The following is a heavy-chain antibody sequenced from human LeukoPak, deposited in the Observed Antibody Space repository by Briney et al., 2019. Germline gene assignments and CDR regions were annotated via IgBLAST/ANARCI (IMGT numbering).Heavy chain of an antibody. J-gene: IGHJ6*03. CDR2: IYHSGRT. CDR1: GYPISSGYY. D-gene: IGHD3-10*02. CDR3: PRHVRSYYYMDV. V-gene: IGHV4-38-2*01. Sequence: PPETLSLTCAVSGYPISSGYYWGWIRQPPGKGLEWIGSIYHSGRTYYNPSLKSRVTISVDTSKNQFSLKLSSVTAADTAVYYCPRHVRSYYYMDVWGKGTTITVSS.